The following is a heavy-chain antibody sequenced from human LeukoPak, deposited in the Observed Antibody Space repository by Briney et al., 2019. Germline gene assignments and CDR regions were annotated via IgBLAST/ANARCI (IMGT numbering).Heavy chain of an antibody. CDR1: GFTFSSYW. CDR3: ARDANVDTAMASYFDY. J-gene: IGHJ4*02. Sequence: GGSLRLSXAASGFTFSSYWMSWVRQAPGKGLEWVANIKQDGSEKYYVDSVKGRFTISRDNAKNSLYLQMNSLRAEDTAVYYCARDANVDTAMASYFDYWGQGTLVTVSS. V-gene: IGHV3-7*01. D-gene: IGHD5-18*01. CDR2: IKQDGSEK.